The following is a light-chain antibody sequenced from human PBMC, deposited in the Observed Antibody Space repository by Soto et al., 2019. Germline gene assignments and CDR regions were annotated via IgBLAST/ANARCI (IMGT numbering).Light chain of an antibody. J-gene: IGLJ2*01. CDR2: DDS. Sequence: SYELTQPPSVSVAPGQTARITCGGNNIESKSVHWYQQRPGQAPVLVVHDDSDRPSGIPERISGSNSGNTATLTISRVEAGDEAEYYCQVWDGLSDHVIFGGGTQLTAL. CDR3: QVWDGLSDHVI. V-gene: IGLV3-21*02. CDR1: NIESKS.